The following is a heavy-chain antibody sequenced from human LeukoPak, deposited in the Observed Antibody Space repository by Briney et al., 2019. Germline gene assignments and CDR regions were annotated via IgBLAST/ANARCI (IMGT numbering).Heavy chain of an antibody. CDR2: IDTSGSYI. Sequence: GGSLRLSCAASGFTFSRYAMSWVRQAPGKGLEWVSFIDTSGSYIYYGDSMKGRFTISRDNAKNSLYLQMSGLRAEDTAVYYCARGRSITLLRGVAMSDGFDIWGQGAMVTVSS. J-gene: IGHJ3*02. CDR1: GFTFSRYA. D-gene: IGHD3-10*01. V-gene: IGHV3-21*01. CDR3: ARGRSITLLRGVAMSDGFDI.